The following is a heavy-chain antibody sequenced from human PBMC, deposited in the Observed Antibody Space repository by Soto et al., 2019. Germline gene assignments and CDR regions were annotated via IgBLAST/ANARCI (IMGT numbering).Heavy chain of an antibody. CDR1: GGSISDYS. V-gene: IGHV4-59*01. J-gene: IGHJ4*02. D-gene: IGHD2-2*01. Sequence: SETLSLTCTISGGSISDYSWNWIRQPPGRGLEWIGYIYYRGSTNYNPSLWSRVTISADTSKNQFSLKLSSVTAADTAVYYCARGSNSNFEGHIVWGQGTLVTVSS. CDR2: IYYRGST. CDR3: ARGSNSNFEGHIV.